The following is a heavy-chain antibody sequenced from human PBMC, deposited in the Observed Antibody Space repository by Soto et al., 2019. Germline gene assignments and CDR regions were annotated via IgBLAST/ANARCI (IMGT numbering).Heavy chain of an antibody. CDR2: IWFDGVKE. Sequence: PGGSLRLSCAASGFSLSNNGMHWVRQAPGKGLEWLAIIWFDGVKEYYAESVRGRFTISIDNSKNTVFLQMDTVGAEDSALYYCTRATFDVWGQGTTVTVSS. CDR3: TRATFDV. V-gene: IGHV3-33*08. CDR1: GFSLSNNG. J-gene: IGHJ6*02.